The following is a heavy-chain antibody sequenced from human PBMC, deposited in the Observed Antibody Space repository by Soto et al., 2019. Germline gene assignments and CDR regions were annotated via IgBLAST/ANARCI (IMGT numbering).Heavy chain of an antibody. CDR1: GGTFSSYT. D-gene: IGHD3-10*01. CDR3: ASSPMEMAPRTYYFDY. J-gene: IGHJ4*02. CDR2: IIPILGIA. V-gene: IGHV1-69*02. Sequence: QVQLVQSGAEVKKPGSSVKVSCKASGGTFSSYTISWVRQAPGQGLEWMGRIIPILGIANYAQKFQGRVTITADKSTSTADMELSSLRSEDTAVYYCASSPMEMAPRTYYFDYWGQGTLVTVPS.